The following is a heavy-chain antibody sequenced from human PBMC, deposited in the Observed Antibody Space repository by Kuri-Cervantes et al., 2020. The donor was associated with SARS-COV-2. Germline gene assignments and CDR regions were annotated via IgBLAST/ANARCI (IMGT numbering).Heavy chain of an antibody. CDR3: TRELVVPAAIYPDAFDI. CDR1: GFTFGDYA. CDR2: IRSKAYGGTT. V-gene: IGHV3-49*04. J-gene: IGHJ3*02. D-gene: IGHD2-2*02. Sequence: GESLKISCTASGFTFGDYAMSWVRQAPGKGLEWVGFIRSKAYGGTTVYAASVKGRFTISRDDSKSIAYLQMNSLKTEDTAVYYCTRELVVPAAIYPDAFDIWGQGTMVTVSS.